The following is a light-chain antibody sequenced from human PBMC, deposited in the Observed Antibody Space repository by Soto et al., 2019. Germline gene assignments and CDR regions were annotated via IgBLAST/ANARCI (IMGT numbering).Light chain of an antibody. CDR1: QSVSSN. CDR3: QHYYNWPGT. J-gene: IGKJ1*01. V-gene: IGKV3-15*01. Sequence: EIVLTQSPATLSLSPGERATLSCRASQSVSSNLAWYQQKPGQAPRLLIYGASTRSTGVPARFSGSWSGTEFTLTISSLQSEDIAVYYCQHYYNWPGTFGQGTKVDIK. CDR2: GAS.